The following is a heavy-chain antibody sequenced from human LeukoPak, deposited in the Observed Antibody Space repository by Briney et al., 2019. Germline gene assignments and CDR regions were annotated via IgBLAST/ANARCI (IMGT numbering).Heavy chain of an antibody. V-gene: IGHV3-21*01. D-gene: IGHD1-26*01. J-gene: IGHJ4*02. Sequence: GGSLTLSCAASGFTFSSYSMNWVRQASGKGLEWVSSISTSGDYIYYADSVKGRFTMSRDNAKNSLYLQMDSLRAEDTAVYYCARDLVLSRSVGASEKVDYWGQGTLVTVSS. CDR1: GFTFSSYS. CDR3: ARDLVLSRSVGASEKVDY. CDR2: ISTSGDYI.